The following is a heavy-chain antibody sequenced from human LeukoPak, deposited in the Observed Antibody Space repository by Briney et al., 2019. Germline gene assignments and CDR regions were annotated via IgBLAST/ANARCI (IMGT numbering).Heavy chain of an antibody. V-gene: IGHV3-30*02. CDR1: GFTLSTYD. CDR2: IRYVGLKK. Sequence: PGGSLRLSCATSGFTLSTYDMHWVRQAPGKGLEWVAHIRYVGLKKRYADSVRGRVTVSRDNSKNTLYLQMNSLRAEDTAVYYCAKDRETFSSYGYFDYWGQGTLVSVSS. J-gene: IGHJ4*02. D-gene: IGHD2-21*01. CDR3: AKDRETFSSYGYFDY.